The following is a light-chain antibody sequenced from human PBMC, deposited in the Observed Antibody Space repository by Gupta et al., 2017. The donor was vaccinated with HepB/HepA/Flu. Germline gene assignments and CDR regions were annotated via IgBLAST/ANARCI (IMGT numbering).Light chain of an antibody. V-gene: IGKV1-5*01. CDR2: AAS. CDR3: QQYNTYPWT. Sequence: DIRMTQSPSSLSASVGDRVTITCRASQSISNWLAWYQRKPGEAPKLLIYAASNLQHGMPSRFSGSGSGTEITLTISSLQPDVFATYHCQQYNTYPWTFGQGTKVEIK. CDR1: QSISNW. J-gene: IGKJ1*01.